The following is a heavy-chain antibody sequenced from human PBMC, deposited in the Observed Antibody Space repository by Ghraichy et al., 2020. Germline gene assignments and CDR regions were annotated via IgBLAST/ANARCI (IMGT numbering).Heavy chain of an antibody. CDR1: GYTFTGYY. Sequence: ASVKVSCKASGYTFTGYYMHWVRQAPGQGLEWMGWINPNSGGTNYAQKFQGRVTMTRDTSISTAYMELSRLRSDDTAVYYCARVRQQLFPHYYYGMDVWGQGTTVTVSS. D-gene: IGHD6-13*01. CDR3: ARVRQQLFPHYYYGMDV. V-gene: IGHV1-2*02. J-gene: IGHJ6*02. CDR2: INPNSGGT.